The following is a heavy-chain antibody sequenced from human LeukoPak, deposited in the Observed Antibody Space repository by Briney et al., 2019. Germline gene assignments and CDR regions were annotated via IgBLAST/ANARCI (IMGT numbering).Heavy chain of an antibody. CDR3: ARRVGGDYYFDY. CDR1: GYSFTTYW. CDR2: IYPGDSDT. J-gene: IGHJ4*02. V-gene: IGHV5-51*01. D-gene: IGHD4-17*01. Sequence: GEPLKISCKGTGYSFTTYWIAWVRQMPGKGLEWMGIIYPGDSDTRYSPSFQGQVTISADKSIITAYLQLSSLKASDTAMYYCARRVGGDYYFDYWGQGTLVTVSS.